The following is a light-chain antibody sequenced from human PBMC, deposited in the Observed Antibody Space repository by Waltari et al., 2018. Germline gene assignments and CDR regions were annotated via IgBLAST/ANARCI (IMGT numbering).Light chain of an antibody. Sequence: IQLTQSPSSLSASVGDRVTITCRASQDIRFHLAWYQQKPGKAPNLLIFASSTLQRGVPSRFSGSGFGTDFTLTISGLQAEDFATYYCQQLNDYPLTFGGGTKLEIK. CDR3: QQLNDYPLT. CDR2: ASS. CDR1: QDIRFH. V-gene: IGKV1-9*01. J-gene: IGKJ4*01.